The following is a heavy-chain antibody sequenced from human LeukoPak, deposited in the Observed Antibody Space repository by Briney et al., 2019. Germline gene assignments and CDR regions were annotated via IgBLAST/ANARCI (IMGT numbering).Heavy chain of an antibody. V-gene: IGHV1-8*01. CDR3: LVGATSIDAFDI. CDR2: MNPNSGNT. D-gene: IGHD1-26*01. CDR1: GYTFTSYV. Sequence: ASVKVSCKASGYTFTSYVINWVRQATGQGLEWMGWMNPNSGNTGYAQKCQGRVTMTRNTSISTAYMELSSLRSEATAVYYCLVGATSIDAFDIWGQGTMVTVSS. J-gene: IGHJ3*02.